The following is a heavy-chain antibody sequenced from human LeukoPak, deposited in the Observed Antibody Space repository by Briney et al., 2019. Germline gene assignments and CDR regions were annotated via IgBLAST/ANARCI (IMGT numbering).Heavy chain of an antibody. CDR2: IYYSGST. CDR1: GGSISSSSYY. V-gene: IGHV4-39*01. J-gene: IGHJ4*02. Sequence: SETLSLTCTVSGGSISSSSYYWGWIRQPPGKGLEWIGSIYYSGSTYYNPSLKSRVTISVDTSKNQFSLKLSSVTAADTAVHYCARQVLEWLYYDYWGQGTLVTVSS. D-gene: IGHD3-3*01. CDR3: ARQVLEWLYYDY.